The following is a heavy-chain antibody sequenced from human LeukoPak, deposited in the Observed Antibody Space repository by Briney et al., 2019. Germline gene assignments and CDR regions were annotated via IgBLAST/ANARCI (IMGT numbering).Heavy chain of an antibody. J-gene: IGHJ4*02. V-gene: IGHV1-3*04. CDR3: ARERSNWYYLDY. Sequence: ASVNVSCKTSGYSFNAYALHWVRQAPGQGLEWLGWINSGNGNTKCSQTFQGRLTFTRDASARTVYMELSSLRSEDTAVFYCARERSNWYYLDYWGQGSLVTVSS. CDR1: GYSFNAYA. CDR2: INSGNGNT. D-gene: IGHD3-16*01.